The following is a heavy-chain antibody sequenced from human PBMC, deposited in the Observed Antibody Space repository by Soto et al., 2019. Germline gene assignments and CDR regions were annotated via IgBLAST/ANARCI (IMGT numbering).Heavy chain of an antibody. J-gene: IGHJ6*02. CDR1: GFNFSTHA. V-gene: IGHV3-23*01. CDR3: ARAEVTSVLIMIPHYFYSGMDV. D-gene: IGHD2-21*02. CDR2: ISGSGVVT. Sequence: EEQLLESGGGLVQPGGSLRLSCAASGFNFSTHAMTWVRQAPGKGLEWASFISGSGVVTYYADSVKDRFTISRDNSKGTLYLQMNTLRAEDGAVYFCARAEVTSVLIMIPHYFYSGMDVWGQGTTVAISS.